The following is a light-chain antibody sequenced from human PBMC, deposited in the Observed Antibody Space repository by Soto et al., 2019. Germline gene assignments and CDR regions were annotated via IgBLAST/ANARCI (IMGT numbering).Light chain of an antibody. CDR1: QTVIHNH. CDR2: GAS. J-gene: IGKJ5*01. Sequence: IGWTQSPDTLSFSPGERATLSWRASQTVIHNHLAWHQQKPGQTPRLLVYGASSRATGIPDRFSGSGSGTDFTLTISRLEPEDFAVYYCQQHGTSPITFGQGTRLEIK. V-gene: IGKV3-20*01. CDR3: QQHGTSPIT.